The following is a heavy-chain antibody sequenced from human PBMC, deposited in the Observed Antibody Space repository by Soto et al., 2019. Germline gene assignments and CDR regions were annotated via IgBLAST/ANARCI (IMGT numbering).Heavy chain of an antibody. V-gene: IGHV3-23*01. D-gene: IGHD3-3*01. Sequence: PGGSLRLSCAASGFTFSSYAMSWVRQAPGKGLEWVSAISGSGGSTYYADSVKGRFTISRDNSKNTLYLQMNSLRAEDTAVYYCAKGVAGYGSGSPTCFDYWGQGTLVTVSS. CDR3: AKGVAGYGSGSPTCFDY. J-gene: IGHJ4*02. CDR1: GFTFSSYA. CDR2: ISGSGGST.